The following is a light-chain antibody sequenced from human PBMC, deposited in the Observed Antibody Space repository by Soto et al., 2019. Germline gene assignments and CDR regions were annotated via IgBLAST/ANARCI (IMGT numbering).Light chain of an antibody. V-gene: IGLV1-40*01. CDR3: ATWDDSLSGVV. J-gene: IGLJ2*01. Sequence: QSVLTQPPSVSGAPGQRVTISCTGSSSNIGAGYDVHWYQQLPGTAPKLLIYSNDQRPSGVPDRFSASKSGTSASLAISGLRSEDEAEYFCATWDDSLSGVVFGGGTKVTVL. CDR2: SND. CDR1: SSNIGAGYD.